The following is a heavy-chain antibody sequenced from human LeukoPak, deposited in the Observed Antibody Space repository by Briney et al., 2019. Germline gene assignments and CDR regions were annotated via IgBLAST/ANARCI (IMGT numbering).Heavy chain of an antibody. D-gene: IGHD6-13*01. V-gene: IGHV4-39*01. Sequence: SETLSLTCSVFGGSISSTTYYWVWIRQPPGKGLECIASIHYTGTTYYSPSLKSRVTISVDTSKNQFSLKLTSVTAADTAVYYCGRSGAAEGPTHNWFDPWSQGTLVTVSS. CDR1: GGSISSTTYY. J-gene: IGHJ5*02. CDR2: IHYTGTT. CDR3: GRSGAAEGPTHNWFDP.